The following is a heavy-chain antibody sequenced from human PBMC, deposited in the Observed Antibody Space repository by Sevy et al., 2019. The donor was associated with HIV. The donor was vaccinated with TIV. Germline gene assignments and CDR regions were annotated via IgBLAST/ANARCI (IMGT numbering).Heavy chain of an antibody. D-gene: IGHD2-8*01. V-gene: IGHV3-30*18. CDR3: AKDGRLGYYWFY. J-gene: IGHJ4*02. CDR1: GFTFSSYG. Sequence: GGSLRLSCAASGFTFSSYGMHWVRQAPGKGLEWVAVISYDGSNKYYADSVKGRFTISRDNSKNTLYLQMNSLRAEDTAVYYCAKDGRLGYYWFYWGQGTLVTVSS. CDR2: ISYDGSNK.